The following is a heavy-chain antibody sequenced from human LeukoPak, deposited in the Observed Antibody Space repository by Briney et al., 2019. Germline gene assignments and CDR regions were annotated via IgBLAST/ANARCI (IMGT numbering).Heavy chain of an antibody. J-gene: IGHJ3*02. Sequence: PGGALRLSCAASGFTFSSYGMHWVRQAPGKGLEWVAVISYDGSNKYYADSVKGRFTISRDNSKNTLYLQMNRLRAEDTAVYYCAKDGGFGRTQRITMIDYAFDIWGQGTMVTVSS. V-gene: IGHV3-30*18. CDR2: ISYDGSNK. D-gene: IGHD3-22*01. CDR1: GFTFSSYG. CDR3: AKDGGFGRTQRITMIDYAFDI.